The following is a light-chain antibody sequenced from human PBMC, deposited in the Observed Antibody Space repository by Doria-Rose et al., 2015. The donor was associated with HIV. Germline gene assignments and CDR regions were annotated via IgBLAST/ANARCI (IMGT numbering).Light chain of an antibody. V-gene: IGKV3-15*01. CDR2: GAP. CDR1: QSVSTD. J-gene: IGKJ5*01. Sequence: EIVLTQSPETLSVSPGESATLSCRASQSVSTDLAWYQHKPGQAPRLLIWGAPTRATGIPARFSGSGSGTEFTLTISSLQSEDFAIYFCHQYNNWPTFGQGTRLDIK. CDR3: HQYNNWPT.